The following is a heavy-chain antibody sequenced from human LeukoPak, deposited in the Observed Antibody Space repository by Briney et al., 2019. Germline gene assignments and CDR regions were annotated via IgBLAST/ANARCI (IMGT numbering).Heavy chain of an antibody. J-gene: IGHJ4*02. Sequence: GESLKISCKGSGXTFSTYWIGWVRQMPGKGLEWMGIIYPGDSDRRYSPSFQGQVTMSADKSISTAYLQWSSLKASDTAMYFRTRRRVTYSNSSGRSRYYFDYWGQGTLVTVSS. CDR1: GXTFSTYW. CDR2: IYPGDSDR. D-gene: IGHD6-6*01. V-gene: IGHV5-51*01. CDR3: TRRRVTYSNSSGRSRYYFDY.